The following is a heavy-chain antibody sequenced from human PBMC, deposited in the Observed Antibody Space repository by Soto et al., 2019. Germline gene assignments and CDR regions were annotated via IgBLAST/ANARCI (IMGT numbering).Heavy chain of an antibody. D-gene: IGHD3-9*01. V-gene: IGHV5-10-1*01. J-gene: IGHJ4*02. CDR1: GYSFTSYW. CDR3: ARHGRYYDILTGPRD. Sequence: GESLKISCKGSGYSFTSYWISWVRQMPGKGLEWMGRIDPSDSYTNYSPSFQGHVTISADKSISTAYLQWSSLKASDTAMYYCARHGRYYDILTGPRDWGQGTLVTVS. CDR2: IDPSDSYT.